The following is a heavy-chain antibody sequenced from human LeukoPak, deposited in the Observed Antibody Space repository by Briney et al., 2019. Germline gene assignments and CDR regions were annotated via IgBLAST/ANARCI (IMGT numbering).Heavy chain of an antibody. Sequence: SETLSLTCTVSGGSISSYYWSWIRQPPGKGLEWIGYIYYSGSTNYNPSLKSRVTISVDTSKNQFSLKLSSVTAADTAVYYCARDLWGTISSFDPWGQGTLVTVSS. CDR1: GGSISSYY. CDR2: IYYSGST. V-gene: IGHV4-59*01. CDR3: ARDLWGTISSFDP. J-gene: IGHJ5*02. D-gene: IGHD3-16*01.